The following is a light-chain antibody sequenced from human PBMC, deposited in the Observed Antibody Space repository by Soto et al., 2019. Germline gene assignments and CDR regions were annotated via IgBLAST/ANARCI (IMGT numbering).Light chain of an antibody. CDR2: WAS. V-gene: IGKV4-1*01. Sequence: DIVMTQSPDSLAVSLGERATINCKSSQSVLYSSNNKNYLAWYQQKPGQPPKLVIYWASIRETGVPDRFSGSGSGTDFTLDISSLQAEDVAVYYCQQYYSNPQTFGQGTKVEIK. CDR1: QSVLYSSNNKNY. CDR3: QQYYSNPQT. J-gene: IGKJ1*01.